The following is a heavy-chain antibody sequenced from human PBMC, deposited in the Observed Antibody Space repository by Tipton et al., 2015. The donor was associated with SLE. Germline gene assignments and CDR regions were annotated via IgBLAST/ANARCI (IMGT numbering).Heavy chain of an antibody. V-gene: IGHV4-31*03. D-gene: IGHD1-7*01. CDR3: ARATDWNLSPDV. CDR2: IYYSGST. J-gene: IGHJ6*04. CDR1: GGSISSGGYY. Sequence: TLSLTCSVSGGSISSGGYYWSWIRQHPGKGLEWIGYIYYSGSTYYNPSLKSRVTISVDTSKDQFSLRLTSVTAADTAVYYCARATDWNLSPDVWGKGTTVTVSS.